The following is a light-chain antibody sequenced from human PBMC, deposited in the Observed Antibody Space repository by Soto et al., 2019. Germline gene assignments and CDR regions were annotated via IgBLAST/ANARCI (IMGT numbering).Light chain of an antibody. CDR2: EVT. Sequence: QSGLTQPPSASASPGQSVTLSCSGTSSDVGGYDYVSWYQQRPGKAPKLLIHEVTKRPSGVPDRFSGSKSGNTASLTVSGLQAEDEADYYCSSYAGRTLYVFGTGTKVTVL. CDR1: SSDVGGYDY. V-gene: IGLV2-8*01. CDR3: SSYAGRTLYV. J-gene: IGLJ1*01.